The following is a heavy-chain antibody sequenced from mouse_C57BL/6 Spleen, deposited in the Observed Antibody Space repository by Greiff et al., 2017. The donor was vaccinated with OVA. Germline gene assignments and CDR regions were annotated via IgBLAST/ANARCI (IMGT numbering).Heavy chain of an antibody. J-gene: IGHJ2*01. CDR2: IYPGDGDT. CDR1: GYAFSSSW. D-gene: IGHD1-1*01. CDR3: ARITTVVAGDY. V-gene: IGHV1-82*01. Sequence: QVQLQQSGPELVKPGASVKISCKASGYAFSSSWMNWVKQRPGKGLEWIGRIYPGDGDTNYNGKFKGKATLTADKSSNTAYMQLSSLTTEDSAIYYCARITTVVAGDYWGQGTTLTVSS.